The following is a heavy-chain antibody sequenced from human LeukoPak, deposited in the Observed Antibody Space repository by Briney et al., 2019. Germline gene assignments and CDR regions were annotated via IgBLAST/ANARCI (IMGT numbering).Heavy chain of an antibody. Sequence: GGSLRLSCAASGFAFSSYSMNWVRQAPGKGLEWISYISRSISTIYYAESVKGRFIISRDNAKNSLFLQMNSLRDEDTAVYYCARETSSGRYIPLWGQGTLVTVSS. D-gene: IGHD6-19*01. CDR2: ISRSISTI. V-gene: IGHV3-48*02. J-gene: IGHJ4*02. CDR1: GFAFSSYS. CDR3: ARETSSGRYIPL.